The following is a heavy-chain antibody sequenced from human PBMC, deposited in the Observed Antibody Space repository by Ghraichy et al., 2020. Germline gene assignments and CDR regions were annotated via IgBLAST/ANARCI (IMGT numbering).Heavy chain of an antibody. Sequence: ASVKVSCKASGYTFTSYGISWVRQAPGQGLEWMGWISAYNGNTNYAQKLQGRVTMTTDTSTSTAYMELRSLRSDDTAVYYCARDWGTSIAVAGMRGPCDYWGQGTLVTVSS. V-gene: IGHV1-18*04. CDR2: ISAYNGNT. CDR1: GYTFTSYG. D-gene: IGHD6-19*01. J-gene: IGHJ4*02. CDR3: ARDWGTSIAVAGMRGPCDY.